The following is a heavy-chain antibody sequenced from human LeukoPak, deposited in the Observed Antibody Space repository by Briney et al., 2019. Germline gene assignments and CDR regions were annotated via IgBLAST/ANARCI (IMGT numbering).Heavy chain of an antibody. CDR2: IYYSGNP. V-gene: IGHV4-31*03. CDR1: GGAISGGFY. D-gene: IGHD1-26*01. Sequence: SQTLSLTCTVSGGAISGGFYWGWIRQPPGKGLEWLGYIYYSGNPFYNPSLGGRLALSVDTSKSQFSLNLASMTAADTAVYYCARGELIATNAHDGFDVWGQGTMVTVSS. J-gene: IGHJ3*01. CDR3: ARGELIATNAHDGFDV.